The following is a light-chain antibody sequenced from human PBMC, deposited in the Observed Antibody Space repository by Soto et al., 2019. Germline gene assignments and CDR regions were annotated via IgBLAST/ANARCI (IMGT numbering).Light chain of an antibody. J-gene: IGLJ1*01. CDR3: NSYSSTSFYV. CDR2: QVT. CDR1: GSDIATFNY. Sequence: QSVLAQPASMAGSPGQSITISCTGTGSDIATFNYVSWYQQYPGKAPKLLIYQVTSPASGVSHRFSGSKSGNTAALTISGLQPEDEAEYYCNSYSSTSFYVFRTGTKVTVL. V-gene: IGLV2-14*01.